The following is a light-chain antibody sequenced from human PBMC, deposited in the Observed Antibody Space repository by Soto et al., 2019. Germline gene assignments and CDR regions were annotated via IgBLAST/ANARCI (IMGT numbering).Light chain of an antibody. J-gene: IGKJ1*01. V-gene: IGKV1-5*01. CDR3: QQYNSYPWT. CDR1: QSVSTR. Sequence: DIKLSQSPPSLSASVGDRVTSTCRASQSVSTRLAWHQQKPGKAPKVLIYDASNLETGVPSRFSGSGSGREFTLTISSLQPDDFATYYCQQYNSYPWTFGQGTKV. CDR2: DAS.